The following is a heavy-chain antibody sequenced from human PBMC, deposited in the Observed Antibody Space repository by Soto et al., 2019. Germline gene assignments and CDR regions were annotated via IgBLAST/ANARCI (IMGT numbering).Heavy chain of an antibody. J-gene: IGHJ4*02. D-gene: IGHD4-17*01. CDR1: GFTFSSYA. V-gene: IGHV3-23*01. CDR3: ARDFGRWRGYFDY. CDR2: ISGSGGST. Sequence: GGSLRLSCAASGFTFSSYAMSWVRQAPGKGLEWVSAISGSGGSTYYADSVKGRFTISRDNSKNTLYLQMNSLRAEDTAVYYCARDFGRWRGYFDYWGQGTLVTVSS.